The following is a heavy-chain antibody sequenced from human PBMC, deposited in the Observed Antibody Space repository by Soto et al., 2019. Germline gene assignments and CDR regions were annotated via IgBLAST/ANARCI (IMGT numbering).Heavy chain of an antibody. J-gene: IGHJ6*02. V-gene: IGHV1-3*01. D-gene: IGHD3-22*01. CDR1: GYTFTSYA. CDR2: INAGDGNT. CDR3: ARGGFYDSSGARNYYYYGMNV. Sequence: ASVKVSCKASGYTFTSYAMHWVRQAPGQRLEWMGWINAGDGNTKYSQKLQGRVTITRDTSTKTAYMELRSLRSDDTAMYYCARGGFYDSSGARNYYYYGMNVWGQGTTVTVSS.